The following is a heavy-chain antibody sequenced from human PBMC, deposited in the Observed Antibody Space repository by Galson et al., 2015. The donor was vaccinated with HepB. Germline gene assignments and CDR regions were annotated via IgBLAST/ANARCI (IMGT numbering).Heavy chain of an antibody. CDR1: EFTFLKYG. CDR3: AVEVGSSGGTYWLDY. CDR2: ISNDGSKR. J-gene: IGHJ4*02. Sequence: SLRLSCAAPEFTFLKYGIHWVRQAPGKGLEWVAVISNDGSKRHYAASVKGRFTIPRDNSKNTLYLQMNSLRAEDTATYYCAVEVGSSGGTYWLDYWGQGTLVTVSS. V-gene: IGHV3-30*03. D-gene: IGHD1-26*01.